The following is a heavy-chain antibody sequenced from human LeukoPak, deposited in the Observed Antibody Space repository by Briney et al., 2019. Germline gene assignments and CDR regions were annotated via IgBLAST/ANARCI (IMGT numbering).Heavy chain of an antibody. CDR1: GFTFSNAW. V-gene: IGHV3-15*01. CDR2: IKSKTDGGTT. D-gene: IGHD3-9*01. CDR3: TTRHALRYFDWLLSDAFDI. Sequence: GGSLRLSCAASGFTFSNAWMSWVRQAPGKGLEWVGRIKSKTDGGTTDYAAPVKGRFTISRDDSKNTLYLQMNNLKTEDTAVYYCTTRHALRYFDWLLSDAFDIWGQGTMVTVSS. J-gene: IGHJ3*02.